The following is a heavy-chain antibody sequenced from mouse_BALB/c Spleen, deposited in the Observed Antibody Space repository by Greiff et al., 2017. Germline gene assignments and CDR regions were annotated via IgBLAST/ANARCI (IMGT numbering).Heavy chain of an antibody. Sequence: EVQRVESGPGLVKPSQSLSLTCSVTGYSITSGYYWNWIRQFPGNKLEWMGYISYDGSNNYNPSLKNRISITRDTSKNQFFLKLNSVTTEDTATYYCARGGIGYYYAMDYWGQGTSVTVSS. CDR2: ISYDGSN. D-gene: IGHD1-1*02. CDR3: ARGGIGYYYAMDY. V-gene: IGHV3-6*02. CDR1: GYSITSGYY. J-gene: IGHJ4*01.